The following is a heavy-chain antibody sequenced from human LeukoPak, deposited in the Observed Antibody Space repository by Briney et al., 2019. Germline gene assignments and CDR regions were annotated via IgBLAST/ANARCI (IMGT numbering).Heavy chain of an antibody. J-gene: IGHJ1*01. D-gene: IGHD6-19*01. V-gene: IGHV1-46*01. CDR3: ARELAVAGGAQH. CDR1: GYTFTSYG. CDR2: INPSGGST. Sequence: GASVKVSCKASGYTFTSYGISWVRQAPGQGLEWMGIINPSGGSTSYAQKFQGRVTMTRDTSTSTVYMELSSLRSEDTAVYYCARELAVAGGAQHWGQGTLVTVSS.